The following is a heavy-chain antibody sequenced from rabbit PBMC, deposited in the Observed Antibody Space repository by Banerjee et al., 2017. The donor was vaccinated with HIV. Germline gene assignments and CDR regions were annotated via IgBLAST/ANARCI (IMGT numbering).Heavy chain of an antibody. Sequence: QEQLEESGGDLVKPEGSLTLTCTASGFSFSSGYCLCWVRQAPGKGLEWIGCIYSSSGNTDYASWVNGRFTISLDNAQNTVFLQMTSLTAADTATYFCARDLTGVTGWNFNLWGPGTLVTVS. CDR2: IYSSSGNT. D-gene: IGHD7-1*01. J-gene: IGHJ4*01. CDR1: GFSFSSGYC. CDR3: ARDLTGVTGWNFNL. V-gene: IGHV1S45*01.